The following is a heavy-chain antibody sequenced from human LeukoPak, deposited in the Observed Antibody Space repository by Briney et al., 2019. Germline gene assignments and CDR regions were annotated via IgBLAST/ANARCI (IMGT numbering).Heavy chain of an antibody. CDR2: LHWDDDK. CDR3: AHSGYCSGGSCYGQKYNWFDP. CDR1: GFSLSSRGVG. Sequence: GPTLVKPTQTLTLTCTISGFSLSSRGVGVGWICQPPGKVLEWLTLLHWDDDKRYSPSLKSRLTITKDTSKNQVVLTMTNMDPVDTATYYCAHSGYCSGGSCYGQKYNWFDPWGQGTLVTVSS. J-gene: IGHJ5*02. D-gene: IGHD2-15*01. V-gene: IGHV2-5*02.